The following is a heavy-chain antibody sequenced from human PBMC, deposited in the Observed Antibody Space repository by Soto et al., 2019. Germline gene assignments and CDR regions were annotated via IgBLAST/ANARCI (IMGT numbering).Heavy chain of an antibody. Sequence: PSETLSLTCTLSGDSYSITTYSWSWIRQPPGKALQWIGFIYQSGVTSYNPSLASRVSISLARSNNQCSLKLKSVTAADTAVYFCAGMPYTSGLRFDPWGPGTPVTVSS. CDR1: GDSYSITTYS. V-gene: IGHV4-30-2*01. J-gene: IGHJ5*02. D-gene: IGHD6-19*01. CDR2: IYQSGVT. CDR3: AGMPYTSGLRFDP.